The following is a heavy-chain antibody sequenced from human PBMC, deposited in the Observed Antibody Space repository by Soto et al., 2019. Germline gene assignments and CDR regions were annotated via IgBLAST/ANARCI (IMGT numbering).Heavy chain of an antibody. V-gene: IGHV4-34*01. J-gene: IGHJ6*02. CDR3: ARGRKAVAVNYYYYGMDV. Sequence: SETLSLTCAVYGGSFSGYYWSWIRQPPGKGLEWIGEINHSGSTNYNPSLKSRVTISVDTSKNQFSLKLSSVTAADTAVYYCARGRKAVAVNYYYYGMDVWGQGTTVTVSS. CDR2: INHSGST. CDR1: GGSFSGYY. D-gene: IGHD6-19*01.